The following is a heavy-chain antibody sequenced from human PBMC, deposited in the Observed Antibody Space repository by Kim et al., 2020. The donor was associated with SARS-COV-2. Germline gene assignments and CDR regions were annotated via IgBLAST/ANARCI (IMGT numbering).Heavy chain of an antibody. V-gene: IGHV7-4-1*02. CDR3: ARDHCTITSCFDP. D-gene: IGHD3-3*01. J-gene: IGHJ5*02. Sequence: ASGKVSCRGSGYSFTNHAINWVRQAPGQGLEWMGWIDTSTGTPTYAQGFTGRFVFSLDTSVTTAYLQITSLKAEDTALYFCARDHCTITSCFDPWGQGTLITVSS. CDR2: IDTSTGTP. CDR1: GYSFTNHA.